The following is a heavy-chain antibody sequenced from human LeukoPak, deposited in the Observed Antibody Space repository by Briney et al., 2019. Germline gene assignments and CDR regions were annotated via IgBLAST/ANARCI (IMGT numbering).Heavy chain of an antibody. J-gene: IGHJ4*02. CDR1: GGSISSYY. Sequence: PSETLSLTCTVSGGSISSYYWSWIRQPPGKGLEWIGYIYYSGSTYYNPSLKSRVTISVDTSKNQFSLKLSSVTAADTAVYYCARHLGFCSSTSCYMGYFDYWGQGTLVTVSS. CDR3: ARHLGFCSSTSCYMGYFDY. D-gene: IGHD2-2*02. V-gene: IGHV4-59*04. CDR2: IYYSGST.